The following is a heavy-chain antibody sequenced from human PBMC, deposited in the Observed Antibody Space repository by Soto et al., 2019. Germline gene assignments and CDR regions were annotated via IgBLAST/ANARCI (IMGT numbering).Heavy chain of an antibody. CDR2: INPSGGST. J-gene: IGHJ4*02. CDR3: ARFDPGSSPGRPEKGFDY. Sequence: ESLVNVSWKAFGYSLTGYYMHCVRHAPGQGLEWMGIINPSGGSTSYAQKFQGRVTMTRDTSTSTVYMELSSLRSEDTAVYYCARFDPGSSPGRPEKGFDYWGQGTLVTVSS. V-gene: IGHV1-46*01. CDR1: GYSLTGYY. D-gene: IGHD3-9*01.